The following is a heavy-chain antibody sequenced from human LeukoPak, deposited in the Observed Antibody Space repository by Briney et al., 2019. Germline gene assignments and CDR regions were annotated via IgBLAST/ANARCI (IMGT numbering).Heavy chain of an antibody. CDR1: GYSFTNYW. D-gene: IGHD3-16*01. V-gene: IGHV5-51*01. J-gene: IGHJ3*02. Sequence: GESLKISCKGSGYSFTNYWIGWVRQMPGEGLEWMGSIYPGDSDTRYSPSFQGQVTISVDKSIRTAYLQWSSLKASDTAMYYCARYPYYDYVWGSYFRAFDIWGQGTVVTVSS. CDR2: IYPGDSDT. CDR3: ARYPYYDYVWGSYFRAFDI.